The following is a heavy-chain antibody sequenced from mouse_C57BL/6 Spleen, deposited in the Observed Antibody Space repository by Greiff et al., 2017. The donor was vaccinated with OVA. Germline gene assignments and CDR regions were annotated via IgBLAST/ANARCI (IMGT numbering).Heavy chain of an antibody. Sequence: QVQLQQSGAELVKPGASVKLSCKASGYTFTSYWMQWVKQRPGQGLEWIGEIDPSDSYTNYNQKFKGKATLTVDTSSSTAYMQLSSLTSEDSAVYYCARSTMVTTGGVWFAYWGQGTLVTVSA. J-gene: IGHJ3*01. CDR2: IDPSDSYT. D-gene: IGHD2-2*01. V-gene: IGHV1-50*01. CDR3: ARSTMVTTGGVWFAY. CDR1: GYTFTSYW.